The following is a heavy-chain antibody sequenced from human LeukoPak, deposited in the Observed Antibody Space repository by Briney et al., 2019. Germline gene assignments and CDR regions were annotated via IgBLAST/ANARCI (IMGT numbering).Heavy chain of an antibody. D-gene: IGHD3-10*01. V-gene: IGHV3-11*01. CDR2: ISSSGYST. Sequence: PGGSLRLSCAASGFTFSDYYMSWIRQVPGKGLEWVSYISSSGYSTYSADSVKGRFSISWDNAKNSLYLQMNSLRAEATAVNYCARDRYGSESYYSFDYWGQGTLVTVSS. J-gene: IGHJ4*02. CDR3: ARDRYGSESYYSFDY. CDR1: GFTFSDYY.